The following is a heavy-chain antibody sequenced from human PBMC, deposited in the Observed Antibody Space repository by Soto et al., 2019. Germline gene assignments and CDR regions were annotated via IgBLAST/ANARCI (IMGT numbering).Heavy chain of an antibody. D-gene: IGHD6-19*01. V-gene: IGHV3-74*01. CDR2: IDTYGGAT. CDR3: ARVLESSGWDKDVFDI. CDR1: GFTFSSYW. Sequence: GGSLRLSCAASGFTFSSYWMHWVRQAPGKGLVWVSRIDTYGGATRYADSVKGRFTISSDNAKNTMFLHMDSLRAEDTAVYYCARVLESSGWDKDVFDIWGQGTLVTGS. J-gene: IGHJ3*02.